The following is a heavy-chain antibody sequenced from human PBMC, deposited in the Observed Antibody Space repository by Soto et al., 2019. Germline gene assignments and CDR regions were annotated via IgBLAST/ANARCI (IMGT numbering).Heavy chain of an antibody. Sequence: SETLSLTCTVSGGSIIGYYWSWIRQPPGKGLEWIGYIYYSGSTNYNPFLKSRVTISVDTSKNQFSLKLSSVTAADTAVYYCARVVAPMVRGVFDYWGQGTLVTAPQ. CDR1: GGSIIGYY. CDR3: ARVVAPMVRGVFDY. CDR2: IYYSGST. J-gene: IGHJ4*02. D-gene: IGHD3-10*01. V-gene: IGHV4-59*08.